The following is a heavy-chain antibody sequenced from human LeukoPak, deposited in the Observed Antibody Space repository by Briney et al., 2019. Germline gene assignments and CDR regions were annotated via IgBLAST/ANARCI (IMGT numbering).Heavy chain of an antibody. Sequence: QTLSLTCTVSGGSISSGGYYWSWIRQHPGKGLEWIGYIYYSGSTYYNPPLKSRVTISVDTSKNQFSLKLSSVTAADTAVYYCARQGLEQGWFDPWGQGTLVTVSS. V-gene: IGHV4-31*03. CDR3: ARQGLEQGWFDP. CDR1: GGSISSGGYY. J-gene: IGHJ5*02. D-gene: IGHD6-19*01. CDR2: IYYSGST.